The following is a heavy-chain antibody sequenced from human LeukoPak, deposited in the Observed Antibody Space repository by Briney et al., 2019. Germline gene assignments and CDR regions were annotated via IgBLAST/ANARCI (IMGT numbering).Heavy chain of an antibody. CDR3: ARELMVRGIIRKNFDS. V-gene: IGHV4-61*02. CDR2: IYTSGST. D-gene: IGHD3-10*01. J-gene: IGHJ4*02. CDR1: GGSISSGSYY. Sequence: SSQTLSLTCTVSGGSISSGSYYWSWIRQPAGKGLEWIGRIYTSGSTNYNPSLKSRVTISVDTSKNQFSLKLSSVTAADTAVYCCARELMVRGIIRKNFDSWGQGTLVTVSS.